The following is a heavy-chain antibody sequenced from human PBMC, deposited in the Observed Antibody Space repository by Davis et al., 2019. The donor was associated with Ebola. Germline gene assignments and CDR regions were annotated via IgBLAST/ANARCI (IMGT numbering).Heavy chain of an antibody. J-gene: IGHJ4*02. CDR2: ISGSGGST. V-gene: IGHV3-23*01. Sequence: PGGSLRLSCVASGFTLSAYSMNWVRQAPGKGLEWVSAISGSGGSTYYADSVKGRFTISRDNSKNTLYLQRNSLRAEDTAVYYCAKVTLWAGWGWFGDYYFDYWGQGTLVTVSS. CDR1: GFTLSAYS. D-gene: IGHD2-21*02. CDR3: AKVTLWAGWGWFGDYYFDY.